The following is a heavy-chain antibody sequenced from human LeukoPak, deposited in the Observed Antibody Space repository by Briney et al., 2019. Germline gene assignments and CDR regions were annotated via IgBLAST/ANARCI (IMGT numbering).Heavy chain of an antibody. V-gene: IGHV3-30-3*01. Sequence: GGSLRLSCAASGFTFSSYAMHWVRQAPGKGLEWVAVISYDGSNKYYADSVKGRFTISRDNSKNTLYLQMNSLRAEDTAVYYCARDGGYCGGDCYPSSLWGQGTMVTVSS. J-gene: IGHJ3*01. CDR2: ISYDGSNK. CDR3: ARDGGYCGGDCYPSSL. CDR1: GFTFSSYA. D-gene: IGHD2-21*02.